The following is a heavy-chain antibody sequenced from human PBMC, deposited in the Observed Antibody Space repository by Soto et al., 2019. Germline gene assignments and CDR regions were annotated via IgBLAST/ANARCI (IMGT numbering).Heavy chain of an antibody. J-gene: IGHJ4*02. CDR2: IQQDGSER. V-gene: IGHV3-7*03. CDR1: GFTFSSYW. CDR3: VESGGAADY. Sequence: GGSLRLSFAASGFTFSSYWMGWVRQAPWKGLEWVANIQQDGSERHYGGSVKGRFTISRDNAKNSLYLQMNSLRAEDTAVYYCVESGGAADYWGQGTLVTVSS. D-gene: IGHD2-8*02.